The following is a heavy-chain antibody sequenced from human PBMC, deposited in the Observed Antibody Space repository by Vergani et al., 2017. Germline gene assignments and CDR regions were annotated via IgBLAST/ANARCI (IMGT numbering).Heavy chain of an antibody. CDR1: GGSISSSSYY. CDR2: SYYSGST. J-gene: IGHJ4*02. D-gene: IGHD3-3*01. CDR3: ARVPVHYDFWSGYGYYYDY. V-gene: IGHV4-39*01. Sequence: QLQLQESGPGLVKPSETLSLTCTVSGGSISSSSYYWGWIRQPPGKGLEWIGSSYYSGSTYYNPSLKSRVTISVDTSTNQFSLKLSSVTAADTAVSYCARVPVHYDFWSGYGYYYDYWGQGTLVTVSS.